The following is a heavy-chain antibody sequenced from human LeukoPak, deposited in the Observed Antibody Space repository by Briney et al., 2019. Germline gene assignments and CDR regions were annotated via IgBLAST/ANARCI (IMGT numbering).Heavy chain of an antibody. CDR1: GFTFSSYG. J-gene: IGHJ4*02. V-gene: IGHV3-33*08. D-gene: IGHD6-13*01. CDR3: ARGTIAAPGTDY. Sequence: PGGSLRLSCAASGFTFSSYGMPWVRQAPGKGLEWVAVIWYDGSNKYYADSVKGRFTISRDNSKNTLYLQMNSLRAEDTAVYYCARGTIAAPGTDYWGQGVLVTVSS. CDR2: IWYDGSNK.